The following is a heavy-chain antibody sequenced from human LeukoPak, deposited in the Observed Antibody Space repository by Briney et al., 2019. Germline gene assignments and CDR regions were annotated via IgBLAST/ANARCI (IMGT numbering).Heavy chain of an antibody. CDR2: ISAYNGNT. D-gene: IGHD3-9*01. V-gene: IGHV1-18*01. J-gene: IGHJ5*02. Sequence: GASVKVSCKASGYTFTSYGISWVRQAPGQGLEWMGWISAYNGNTNYAQKLQGRVTMTTDTSTSTAYMELRSLRSDDTAVYYCARGGFDILTGSLNWFDPLGPGNPGHRLL. CDR3: ARGGFDILTGSLNWFDP. CDR1: GYTFTSYG.